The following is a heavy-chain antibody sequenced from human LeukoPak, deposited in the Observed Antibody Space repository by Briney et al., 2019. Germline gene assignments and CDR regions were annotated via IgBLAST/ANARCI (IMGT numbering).Heavy chain of an antibody. CDR2: ISSSGTTI. CDR1: GFTFSSYE. J-gene: IGHJ4*02. Sequence: PGGSLRLSCVASGFTFSSYETNWVRQAPGEGLQWFSYISSSGTTIYYADSVKRRFTISRDNAKNSLYLQMNSLRAGDTAVYYCARDREGYYTDYWGQGTLVTVSS. D-gene: IGHD3-22*01. CDR3: ARDREGYYTDY. V-gene: IGHV3-48*03.